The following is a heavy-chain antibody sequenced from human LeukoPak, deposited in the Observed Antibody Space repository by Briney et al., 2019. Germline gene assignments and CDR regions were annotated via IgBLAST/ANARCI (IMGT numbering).Heavy chain of an antibody. Sequence: SETLSLTCAVYGGSFSGYYWSWIRQPPGKGLEWIGEINHSGSTNYNPSLKSRVTISVDTSKNPFSLKLSSVTAADTAVYYCARGWPPWLPFDYWGQGTLVTVSS. CDR3: ARGWPPWLPFDY. V-gene: IGHV4-34*01. J-gene: IGHJ4*02. CDR2: INHSGST. CDR1: GGSFSGYY. D-gene: IGHD6-19*01.